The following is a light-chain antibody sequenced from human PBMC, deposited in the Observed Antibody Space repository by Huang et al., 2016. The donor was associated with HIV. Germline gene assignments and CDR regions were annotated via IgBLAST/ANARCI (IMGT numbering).Light chain of an antibody. CDR1: QSVSRS. V-gene: IGKV3-15*01. CDR3: QQYNNWPPWT. J-gene: IGKJ1*01. CDR2: CAS. Sequence: EIVMTQSPATLSVSPGERATLSCRASQSVSRSLAWYQQKPGQAPRLLIYCASTRATGIPVRFSGSGSGTEFTLTISSLQSEDFALYYCQQYNNWPPWTFGQGTKVEIK.